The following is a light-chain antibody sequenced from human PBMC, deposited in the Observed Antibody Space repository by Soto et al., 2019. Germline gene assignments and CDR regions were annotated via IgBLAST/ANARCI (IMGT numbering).Light chain of an antibody. Sequence: DIQMTQSPSTLSASVGDSVTITCRASESISSWLAWFQQKPGKAPKLLIQKASILESGVPSRFSGSESGKAFHLTIRQLPPYDFATYFCQQYSAKWSFGQGTKVEIK. CDR1: ESISSW. V-gene: IGKV1-5*03. J-gene: IGKJ1*01. CDR2: KAS. CDR3: QQYSAKWS.